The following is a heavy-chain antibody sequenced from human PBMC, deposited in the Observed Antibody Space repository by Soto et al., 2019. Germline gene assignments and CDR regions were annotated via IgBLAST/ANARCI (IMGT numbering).Heavy chain of an antibody. CDR1: GFTFSSYA. V-gene: IGHV3-23*01. D-gene: IGHD5-18*01. J-gene: IGHJ4*02. CDR3: AKVPGVLQLYFDY. Sequence: GGSMRLSCAASGFTFSSYAMSWVRQAPGKGLEWVSAISGSGGSTYYADSVKGRFTISRDNSKNTLYLQMNSLRAEDTAVYYCAKVPGVLQLYFDYWGQGTLVTVSS. CDR2: ISGSGGST.